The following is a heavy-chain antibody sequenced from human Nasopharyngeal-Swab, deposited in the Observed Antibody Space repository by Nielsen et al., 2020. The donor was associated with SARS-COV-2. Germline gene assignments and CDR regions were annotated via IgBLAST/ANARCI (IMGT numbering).Heavy chain of an antibody. V-gene: IGHV4-31*02. CDR2: IDYRGNV. D-gene: IGHD5-24*01. J-gene: IGHJ4*02. CDR3: ARDGRRDGYNPFDY. Sequence: WIRQPPGKGLEWIGRIDYRGNVFYNSSLESRVTISVDTSKNQFSLKLSSVTAADTAVYYCARDGRRDGYNPFDYWGQGTLVTVSS.